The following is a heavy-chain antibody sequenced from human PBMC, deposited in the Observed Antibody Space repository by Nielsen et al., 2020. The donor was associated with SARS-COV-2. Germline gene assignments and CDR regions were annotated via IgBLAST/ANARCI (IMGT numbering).Heavy chain of an antibody. CDR2: IKYSGST. CDR1: GDSISRPDYY. CDR3: ARGRAVDIVVVPAASLGY. J-gene: IGHJ4*02. Sequence: SETLSLTCAVSGDSISRPDYYWSWIRQHPEKGLEWIGYIKYSGSTYYTPSLKGRMSISLDTSRNQFSLKLSSVTAADTAVYYCARGRAVDIVVVPAASLGYWGQGTLVTVSS. V-gene: IGHV4-31*11. D-gene: IGHD2-2*03.